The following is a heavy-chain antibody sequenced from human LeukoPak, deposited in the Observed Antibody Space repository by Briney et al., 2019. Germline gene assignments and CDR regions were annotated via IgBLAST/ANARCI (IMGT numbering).Heavy chain of an antibody. CDR1: GYTFTAYY. CDR3: ARTKPPCTSCLLLDY. V-gene: IGHV1-2*02. CDR2: SNPNSGGT. Sequence: AASVKVSCTASGYTFTAYYIHWLRQAPGQGLEWMGLSNPNSGGTNYAPKFPGLVTMSSDTSITTAYMELSRLISGDTAVYYCARTKPPCTSCLLLDYWGQGTLVTVSS. J-gene: IGHJ4*02. D-gene: IGHD2-2*01.